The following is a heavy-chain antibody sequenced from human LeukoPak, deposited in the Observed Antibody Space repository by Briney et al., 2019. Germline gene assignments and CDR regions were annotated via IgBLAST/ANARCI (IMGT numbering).Heavy chain of an antibody. V-gene: IGHV3-7*01. CDR1: GFTFSSYW. J-gene: IGHJ6*03. Sequence: GGSLRLSCAASGFTFSSYWMSWVRQAPGKGLEWVANIKQDGSEKYYVDSVKGRFTISRDNAKNSLYLQMNSLRAEDTAVYYCAREIAAARLMGYYYYYYYMDVWGKGTTVTVSS. CDR2: IKQDGSEK. CDR3: AREIAAARLMGYYYYYYYMDV. D-gene: IGHD6-6*01.